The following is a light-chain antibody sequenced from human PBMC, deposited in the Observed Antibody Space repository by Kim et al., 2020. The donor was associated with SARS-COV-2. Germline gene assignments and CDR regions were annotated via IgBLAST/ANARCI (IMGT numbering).Light chain of an antibody. Sequence: EVVLTQSPATLSVSPGESVTLSCRASQSVHRNLAWYQQKPGQAPSLLIDDPSTRATGMPARFSGSGSGTELTLTISSLQPDDSAVYYCQQYDQWPFTFGGGTKVEI. V-gene: IGKV3-15*01. CDR2: DPS. CDR3: QQYDQWPFT. J-gene: IGKJ4*01. CDR1: QSVHRN.